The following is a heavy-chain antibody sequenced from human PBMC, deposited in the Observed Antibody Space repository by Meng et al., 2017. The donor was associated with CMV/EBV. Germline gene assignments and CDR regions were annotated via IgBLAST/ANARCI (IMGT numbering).Heavy chain of an antibody. CDR1: GGSISSSSYY. Sequence: SETLSLTCTVSGGSISSSSYYWGWIRQPPGKGLEWIGSIYYSGSTYYNPSLKSRVTISVDTSKNQFSLKLSSVTAADTAVYYCARHSSMRLFCWFDPWGQGTLVTVSS. CDR3: ARHSSMRLFCWFDP. D-gene: IGHD3-22*01. V-gene: IGHV4-39*01. CDR2: IYYSGST. J-gene: IGHJ5*02.